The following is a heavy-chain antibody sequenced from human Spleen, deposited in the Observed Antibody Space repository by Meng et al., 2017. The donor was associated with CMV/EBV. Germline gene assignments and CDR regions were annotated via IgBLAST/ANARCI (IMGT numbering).Heavy chain of an antibody. Sequence: GESLKISCAASGFTFNNYAMSWVRQAPGKGLEWVSSISSSSSYIYYADSVKGRFTISRDNAKNSLYLEMDSLRAEDTAVYYCVRDLPPYYDFWSGYLDLWGQGTLVTVSS. D-gene: IGHD3-3*01. CDR2: ISSSSSYI. J-gene: IGHJ5*02. V-gene: IGHV3-21*01. CDR3: VRDLPPYYDFWSGYLDL. CDR1: GFTFNNYA.